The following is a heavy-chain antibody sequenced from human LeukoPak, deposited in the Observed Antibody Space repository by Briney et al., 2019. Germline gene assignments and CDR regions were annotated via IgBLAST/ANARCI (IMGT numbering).Heavy chain of an antibody. V-gene: IGHV2-5*02. J-gene: IGHJ6*03. CDR1: GFSLSTSGVG. D-gene: IGHD1-1*01. CDR3: ARAWYNWNDYFYYMDV. CDR2: VYWDDAK. Sequence: ESGPTLVNPTQTLTLTCTFSGFSLSTSGVGVGWIRQPPGKALEWLAVVYWDDAKRYSPSLKSRFTIAKDTSKNQVVLTMTNMDPVDTATYYCARAWYNWNDYFYYMDVWGKGTTVTVSS.